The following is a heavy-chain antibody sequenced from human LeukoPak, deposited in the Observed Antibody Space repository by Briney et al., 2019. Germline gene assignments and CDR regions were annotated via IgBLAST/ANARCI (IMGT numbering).Heavy chain of an antibody. D-gene: IGHD3-10*01. J-gene: IGHJ4*02. Sequence: SETRSLTCAVSGGSIRSYFWSWVRQPPGKGLEWIGHIHHSGTTTYNPSLKSRVAMSIDTSNSQFSLKVNSVTAADTAVYYCVRPHPLYGAGSFAVWGQARLRIVSS. CDR1: GGSIRSYF. V-gene: IGHV4-59*08. CDR2: IHHSGTT. CDR3: VRPHPLYGAGSFAV.